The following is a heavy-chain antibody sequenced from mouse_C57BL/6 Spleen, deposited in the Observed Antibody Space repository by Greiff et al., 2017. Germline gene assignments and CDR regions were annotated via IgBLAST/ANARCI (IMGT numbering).Heavy chain of an antibody. V-gene: IGHV1-50*01. D-gene: IGHD1-1*01. CDR3: ASNYYGSSSWFAD. CDR2: IDPSDSYT. CDR1: GYTFTSYW. J-gene: IGHJ3*01. Sequence: VQLQQPGAELVKPGASVKLSCKASGYTFTSYWMQWVKQRPGQGLEWIGEIDPSDSYTNYNQKFKGKATLTVDTSSSTAYMQLSSLTSEDSAVYYCASNYYGSSSWFADWGQGTLVTVSA.